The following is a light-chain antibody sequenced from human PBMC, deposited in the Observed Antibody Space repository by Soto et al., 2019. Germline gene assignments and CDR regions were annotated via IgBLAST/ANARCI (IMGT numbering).Light chain of an antibody. V-gene: IGLV2-14*01. Sequence: QFALTQPASVSGSPGQSITISCTGTSSDVGGYNYVSWYQQHPGKAPKLMIYEVSNRPSGVSNRFSGSKSGNTASLTISGLQAEDEADYYCSSYTSSSTLCVFGTGTKVTVL. CDR3: SSYTSSSTLCV. CDR1: SSDVGGYNY. J-gene: IGLJ1*01. CDR2: EVS.